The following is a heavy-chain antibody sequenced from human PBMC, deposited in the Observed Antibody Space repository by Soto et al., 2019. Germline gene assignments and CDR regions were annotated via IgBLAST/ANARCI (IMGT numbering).Heavy chain of an antibody. Sequence: SVKVSCKASGGTFSSYTISWVRQAPGQGLEWMGRIIPILGIANYAQKFQGRVTITADKSTSTAYMELSSLRSEDTAVYYCARSYSSSFIYFDYWGQGTLVTVSS. CDR3: ARSYSSSFIYFDY. CDR2: IIPILGIA. V-gene: IGHV1-69*02. D-gene: IGHD6-13*01. J-gene: IGHJ4*02. CDR1: GGTFSSYT.